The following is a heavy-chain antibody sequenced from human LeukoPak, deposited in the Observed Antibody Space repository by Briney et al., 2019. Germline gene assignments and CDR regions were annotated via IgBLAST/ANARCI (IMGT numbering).Heavy chain of an antibody. Sequence: PSETLSLTCAVYGGSFSGYYWSWIRQPPGKGLEWIGEINHSGSTNYNPSLKSRVTISVDTSKNQFSLKLSSVTAADTAVYYCARLYCSSTSCYDERSGMDVWGQGTTVTVSS. D-gene: IGHD2-2*01. CDR1: GGSFSGYY. J-gene: IGHJ6*02. CDR3: ARLYCSSTSCYDERSGMDV. CDR2: INHSGST. V-gene: IGHV4-34*01.